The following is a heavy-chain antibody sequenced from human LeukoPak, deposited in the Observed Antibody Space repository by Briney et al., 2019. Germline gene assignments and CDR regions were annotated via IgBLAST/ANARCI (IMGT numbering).Heavy chain of an antibody. J-gene: IGHJ4*02. CDR3: ARGDILTGYSY. Sequence: PSETLSLTCTVSGGSIRSSNYYWGWIRQPPGEGLEWIGEINHRGSTKYNPSLKSRVTISVDTSKNQFSLNLRSATAADTAVYYCARGDILTGYSYWGQGTLVTVSS. V-gene: IGHV4-39*07. CDR2: INHRGST. D-gene: IGHD3-9*01. CDR1: GGSIRSSNYY.